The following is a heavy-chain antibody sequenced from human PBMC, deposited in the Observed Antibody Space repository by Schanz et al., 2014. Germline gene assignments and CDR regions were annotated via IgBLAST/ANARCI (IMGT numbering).Heavy chain of an antibody. CDR2: IISILGIP. J-gene: IGHJ4*02. V-gene: IGHV1-69*02. D-gene: IGHD4-17*01. Sequence: VQLEQSGAEVKKPGSSVKVSCKASGGTFSSYTISWVRQAPGQGLEWMGRIISILGIPNYAQKFQGRITVTRDTSTSTVYMELNSLRSEDTAVYYCARTIAYGGSSGYFDYWGQGTLVTVSS. CDR3: ARTIAYGGSSGYFDY. CDR1: GGTFSSYT.